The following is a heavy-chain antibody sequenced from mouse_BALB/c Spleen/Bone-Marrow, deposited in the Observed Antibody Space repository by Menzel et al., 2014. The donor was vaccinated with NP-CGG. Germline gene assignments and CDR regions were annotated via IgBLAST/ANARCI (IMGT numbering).Heavy chain of an antibody. Sequence: VQLQQSGGDLVKPGGSPKLSCAASGFTFSSYGMSWVRPTPDKRLEWVATISSGGSYTYYPDSVKGRFTISRDNAKNTLYLQMSSLKSEDTAMYYCARRGYVNSYWYFDVWGAGTTVTVSS. CDR1: GFTFSSYG. V-gene: IGHV5-6*01. CDR2: ISSGGSYT. CDR3: ARRGYVNSYWYFDV. J-gene: IGHJ1*01. D-gene: IGHD2-10*02.